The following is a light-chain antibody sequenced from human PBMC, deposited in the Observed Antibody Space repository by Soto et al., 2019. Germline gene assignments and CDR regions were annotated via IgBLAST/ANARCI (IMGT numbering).Light chain of an antibody. CDR3: QQRSNWT. CDR2: DAS. J-gene: IGKJ1*01. V-gene: IGKV3-11*01. Sequence: ETVLTQTRTTRSLAPGERATLSCRASQSVSSYLAWYQQKPGQAPRLLIYDASNRATGIPARFSGSGSGTDFTLSISSLVPEDFAVSSCQQRSNWTFGRGTKVDI. CDR1: QSVSSY.